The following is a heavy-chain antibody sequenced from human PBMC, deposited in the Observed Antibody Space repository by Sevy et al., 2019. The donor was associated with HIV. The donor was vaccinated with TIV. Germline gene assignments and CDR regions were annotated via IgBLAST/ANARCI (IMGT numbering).Heavy chain of an antibody. CDR2: VSYDGADK. D-gene: IGHD2-15*01. Sequence: GGSLRLSCAASGFIFNNYDMYWIRQAPGKGLEWVATVSYDGADKDYADIVKGRFTISRDSSRSMFYLQMSSLRPEDTGVYFCAKDMVDCSGGTCYSGAVSPFESWGQGTPVTVSS. J-gene: IGHJ4*02. CDR1: GFIFNNYD. V-gene: IGHV3-30*18. CDR3: AKDMVDCSGGTCYSGAVSPFES.